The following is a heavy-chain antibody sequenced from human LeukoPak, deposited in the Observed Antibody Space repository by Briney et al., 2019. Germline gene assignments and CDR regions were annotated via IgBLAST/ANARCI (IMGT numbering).Heavy chain of an antibody. CDR1: GFTFRSYE. CDR2: ISSSGFTM. J-gene: IGHJ4*02. CDR3: ARLRDKDVDIVATIEWGFDY. V-gene: IGHV3-48*03. Sequence: GGSLRLSCATSGFTFRSYEMNWVRQAPGKGLEWVSYISSSGFTMYYADSVKGRSTISRDNARNSLFLQMNSLRAEDTAVYYCARLRDKDVDIVATIEWGFDYWGQGTLVTVSS. D-gene: IGHD5-12*01.